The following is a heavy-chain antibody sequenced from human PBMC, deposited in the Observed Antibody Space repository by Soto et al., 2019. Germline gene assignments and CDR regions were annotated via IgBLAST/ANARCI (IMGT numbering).Heavy chain of an antibody. J-gene: IGHJ4*02. Sequence: SETLSLTCTVSGGSISSSSYYWGWIRQPPGKGLEWIGSIYYSGSTYYNPSLKSRVTISVDTSKNQFSLKLSSVTAADTAVYYCARPYCSGGSCYYLLDYWGQGTLVTVSS. CDR1: GGSISSSSYY. V-gene: IGHV4-39*01. D-gene: IGHD2-15*01. CDR3: ARPYCSGGSCYYLLDY. CDR2: IYYSGST.